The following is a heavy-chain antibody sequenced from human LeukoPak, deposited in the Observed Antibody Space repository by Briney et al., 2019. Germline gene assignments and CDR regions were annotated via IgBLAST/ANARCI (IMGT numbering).Heavy chain of an antibody. J-gene: IGHJ6*02. D-gene: IGHD6-25*01. CDR1: GFTFSSYA. CDR3: AKFRAASYYYYGMDV. V-gene: IGHV3-23*01. CDR2: ISGSGGTT. Sequence: PGGSLRLSCAASGFTFSSYAMSWVRQAPGKGLEWVSAISGSGGTTYYADSVKCHFTISRDNFKNTLYVQMNSLRAEDTAVYYCAKFRAASYYYYGMDVWGQGTTVTVSS.